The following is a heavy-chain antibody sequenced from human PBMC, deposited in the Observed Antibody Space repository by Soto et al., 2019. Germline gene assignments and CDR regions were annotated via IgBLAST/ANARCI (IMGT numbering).Heavy chain of an antibody. CDR2: IYHSGTT. J-gene: IGHJ4*02. Sequence: SETLSLTCAVSGYSISSGYHWGWIRQPPGKGLEWVGSIYHSGTTYYNPSLKSRVTISVDTSKNQFSLKLSSVTAADTAVYYCARGHIVVVPAAIEGGYYFDYWGQGTLVTVSS. CDR1: GYSISSGYH. D-gene: IGHD2-2*01. V-gene: IGHV4-38-2*01. CDR3: ARGHIVVVPAAIEGGYYFDY.